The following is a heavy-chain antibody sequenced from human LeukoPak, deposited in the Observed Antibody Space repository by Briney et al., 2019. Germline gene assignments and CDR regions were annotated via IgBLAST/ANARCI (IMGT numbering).Heavy chain of an antibody. J-gene: IGHJ4*02. CDR2: ITGSGGST. CDR3: AKWEVSGRGFDY. CDR1: GFTFSSYA. D-gene: IGHD6-19*01. V-gene: IGHV3-23*01. Sequence: GGSLRLSCAASGFTFSSYAMSWVRQAPGKGLEWVSDITGSGGSTHYADSVKGRFTISRDNSKNTLYLQMNSLRAEDTAVYYCAKWEVSGRGFDYWGQGTLVTVSS.